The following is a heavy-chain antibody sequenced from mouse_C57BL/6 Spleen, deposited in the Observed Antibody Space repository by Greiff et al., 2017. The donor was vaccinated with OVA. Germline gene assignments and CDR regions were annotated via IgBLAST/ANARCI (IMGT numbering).Heavy chain of an antibody. Sequence: VKLQESGAELVRPGASVTLSCKASGYTFTDYEMHWVKQTPVHGLEWIGAIDPETGGTASNQKFKGKAILTADKSSSTAYMELRSLTSEDSAVYYCTRRAVVAEDYFDYWGQGTTLTVSS. CDR1: GYTFTDYE. CDR2: IDPETGGT. V-gene: IGHV1-15*01. J-gene: IGHJ2*01. D-gene: IGHD1-1*01. CDR3: TRRAVVAEDYFDY.